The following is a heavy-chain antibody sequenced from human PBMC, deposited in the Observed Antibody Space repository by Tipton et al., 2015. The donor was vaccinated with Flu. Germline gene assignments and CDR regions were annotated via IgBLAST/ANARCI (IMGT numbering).Heavy chain of an antibody. J-gene: IGHJ4*02. CDR2: IYHSGST. CDR3: AGQRLILDDSSGYYDY. Sequence: TLSLTCAVSGYSISSGYYWGWIRQPPGKGLEWIASIYHSGSTYYNPSLKSRVTISVDTSKNQFSLKLSSVTAADTAVYYCAGQRLILDDSSGYYDYWGQGTLVTVSS. D-gene: IGHD3-22*01. V-gene: IGHV4-38-2*01. CDR1: GYSISSGYY.